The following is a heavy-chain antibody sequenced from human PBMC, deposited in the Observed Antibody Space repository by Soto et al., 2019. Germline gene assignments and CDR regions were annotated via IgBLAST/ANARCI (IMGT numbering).Heavy chain of an antibody. CDR1: GYTFTGYY. CDR2: INPNSGGT. V-gene: IGHV1-2*04. CDR3: AISPRYSGSYYAFDD. J-gene: IGHJ4*02. Sequence: GASVKVSCKASGYTFTGYYMHWVRQAPGQGLEWMGWINPNSGGTNYAQKFQGWVTMTRDTSISTAYMELSRLRSDDTAVYYCAISPRYSGSYYAFDDWGKGTLVTVSS. D-gene: IGHD1-26*01.